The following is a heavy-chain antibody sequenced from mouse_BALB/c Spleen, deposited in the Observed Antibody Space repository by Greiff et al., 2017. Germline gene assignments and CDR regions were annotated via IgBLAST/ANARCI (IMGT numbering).Heavy chain of an antibody. Sequence: VQLQQSGAELVKPGASVKLSCKASGYTFTSYYMYWVKQRPGQGLEWIGEINPSNGGTNFNEKFKSKATLTVDKSSSTAYMQLSSLTSEDSAVYYCTRGGSSSDYWGQGTTVTVSS. CDR3: TRGGSSSDY. V-gene: IGHV1S81*02. D-gene: IGHD6-1*01. CDR1: GYTFTSYY. J-gene: IGHJ2*01. CDR2: INPSNGGT.